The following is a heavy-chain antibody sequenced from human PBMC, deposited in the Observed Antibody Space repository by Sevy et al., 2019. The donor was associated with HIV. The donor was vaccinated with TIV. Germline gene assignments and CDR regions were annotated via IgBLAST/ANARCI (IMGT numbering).Heavy chain of an antibody. Sequence: GGSLRLSCAASGFSFSSYAMSWVRQAPGKGLEWVSAISGSGGSTYYADSVKGRFTISRDNSKNTLYLQMNSLRAEDTAVYYCAKERTIFGVLQGYFDYWGQGALVTVSS. J-gene: IGHJ4*02. D-gene: IGHD3-3*01. CDR2: ISGSGGST. V-gene: IGHV3-23*01. CDR3: AKERTIFGVLQGYFDY. CDR1: GFSFSSYA.